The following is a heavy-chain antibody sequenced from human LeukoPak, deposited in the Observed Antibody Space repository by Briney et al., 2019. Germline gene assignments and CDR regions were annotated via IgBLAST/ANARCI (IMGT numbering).Heavy chain of an antibody. Sequence: ASVKVSCKASGYTFTGYYMHWVRQAPGQGLEWMGWINPNSGGTNYAQKFQGRVTMTRDTSISTAYMELSRLRSDDTAVYYCARGPLYYYDSSATPSFDYWGQGTLVTVSS. CDR2: INPNSGGT. CDR1: GYTFTGYY. V-gene: IGHV1-2*02. J-gene: IGHJ4*02. CDR3: ARGPLYYYDSSATPSFDY. D-gene: IGHD3-22*01.